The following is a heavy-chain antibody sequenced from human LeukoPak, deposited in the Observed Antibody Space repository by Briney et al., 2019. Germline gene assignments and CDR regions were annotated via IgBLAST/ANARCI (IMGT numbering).Heavy chain of an antibody. CDR3: ARNYGGNSAG. V-gene: IGHV3-7*02. D-gene: IGHD4-23*01. J-gene: IGHJ4*02. CDR2: IKQDGSEK. CDR1: GFTFSSSW. Sequence: GGSLRLSCAASGFTFSSSWMSWVRLAPGRGLEWVANIKQDGSEKYYVDSVKGRFTISRDNAKNSLYLQMNSLRDEDTAVYYCARNYGGNSAGWGQGTLVTVSS.